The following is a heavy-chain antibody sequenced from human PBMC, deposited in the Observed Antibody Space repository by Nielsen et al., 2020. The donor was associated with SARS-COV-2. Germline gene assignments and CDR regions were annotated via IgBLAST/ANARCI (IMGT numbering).Heavy chain of an antibody. CDR2: ISNDGSII. CDR3: ARHRGVAVSFGVEMDWFDP. J-gene: IGHJ5*02. V-gene: IGHV3-30-3*01. D-gene: IGHD3-10*01. Sequence: GGQAPGKGLEWMAFISNDGSIIYYADSVKGRFTISRDNSKNTLYLQMNSLRADDTAVYYCARHRGVAVSFGVEMDWFDPWGQGTLVTVSS.